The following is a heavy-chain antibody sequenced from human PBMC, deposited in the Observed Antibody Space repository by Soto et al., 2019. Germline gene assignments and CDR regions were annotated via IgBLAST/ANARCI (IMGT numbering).Heavy chain of an antibody. V-gene: IGHV4-59*01. Sequence: PSETLSLTCTVSGGSISSYYLSWIRQPPGKGLEWIGYIYYSGSTNYNPSLKSRVTISVDTSKNQFSLKLSSVTAADTAVYYCARGSRGFFLYGMDVWGQGTTVTVSS. J-gene: IGHJ6*02. CDR2: IYYSGST. CDR3: ARGSRGFFLYGMDV. CDR1: GGSISSYY. D-gene: IGHD3-3*01.